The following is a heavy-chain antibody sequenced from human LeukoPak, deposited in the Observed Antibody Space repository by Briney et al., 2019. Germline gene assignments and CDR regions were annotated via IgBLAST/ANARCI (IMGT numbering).Heavy chain of an antibody. CDR3: ARGYSRVLIDD. V-gene: IGHV4-34*01. CDR1: GVSFSGYY. J-gene: IGHJ4*02. Sequence: SETLSLTCAVYGVSFSGYYWSWIRQPPGKGLEWIGEIQQSVYTNYNPSLKSRVTISVDTSKNQLSLKLSSVTAAGTAVYYCARGYSRVLIDDWGQGTLVTVSS. D-gene: IGHD1-26*01. CDR2: IQQSVYT.